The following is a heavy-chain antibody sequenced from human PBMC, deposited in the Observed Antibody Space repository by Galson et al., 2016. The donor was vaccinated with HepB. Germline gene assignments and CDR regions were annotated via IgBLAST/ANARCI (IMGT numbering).Heavy chain of an antibody. CDR2: IYYSGST. V-gene: IGHV4-31*03. J-gene: IGHJ5*02. CDR3: ARANYYGSGSYMGSWVDP. D-gene: IGHD3-10*01. Sequence: TLSLTCTVSGGSISSGGYYWSWIRQYPGKGLAWIGCIYYSGSTYYNPSRKSRVTISLDTSNNQSALKLSSVTAADPAVYYCARANYYGSGSYMGSWVDPWGQGTLVTVSS. CDR1: GGSISSGGYY.